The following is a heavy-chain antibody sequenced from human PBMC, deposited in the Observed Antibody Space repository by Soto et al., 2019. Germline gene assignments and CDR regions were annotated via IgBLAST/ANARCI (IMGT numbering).Heavy chain of an antibody. Sequence: GVLRLSCAASGFTFSSYWMSWVRQAPGKGLEWVANIKQDGSEKYYVDSVKGRFTISRDNAKNSLYLQMNSLRAEDTAVYYCAREEYCSSTSCYKGERVYYGMDVWGQGTTVTVS. CDR1: GFTFSSYW. CDR3: AREEYCSSTSCYKGERVYYGMDV. J-gene: IGHJ6*02. V-gene: IGHV3-7*03. CDR2: IKQDGSEK. D-gene: IGHD2-2*02.